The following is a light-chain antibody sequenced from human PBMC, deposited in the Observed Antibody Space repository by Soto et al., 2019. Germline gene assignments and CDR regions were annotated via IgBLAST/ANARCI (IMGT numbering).Light chain of an antibody. CDR3: QQYKNWPLT. Sequence: EIVMTQSPATLSVSPGERATLSCRASQSINNNLAWYQQKPGQGPRLLIYGASSRATGIPARFSGSGSGTGCTRTISSLQSEDVASYYGQQYKNWPLTFGGGTKVEIK. V-gene: IGKV3-15*01. CDR1: QSINNN. CDR2: GAS. J-gene: IGKJ4*01.